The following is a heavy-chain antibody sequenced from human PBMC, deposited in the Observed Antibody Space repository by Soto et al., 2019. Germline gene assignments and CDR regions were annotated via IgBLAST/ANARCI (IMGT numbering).Heavy chain of an antibody. Sequence: GASVKVSCKASGGTFSSYAISWVRQAPGQGLEWMGGIIPIFGTANYAQKFQGRVTITADESTSTAYMELSSLRSEGTAVYYCARHCSSTSCYIPYYYYYGMDVWGQGTTVTVSS. D-gene: IGHD2-2*02. CDR2: IIPIFGTA. J-gene: IGHJ6*02. CDR3: ARHCSSTSCYIPYYYYYGMDV. CDR1: GGTFSSYA. V-gene: IGHV1-69*13.